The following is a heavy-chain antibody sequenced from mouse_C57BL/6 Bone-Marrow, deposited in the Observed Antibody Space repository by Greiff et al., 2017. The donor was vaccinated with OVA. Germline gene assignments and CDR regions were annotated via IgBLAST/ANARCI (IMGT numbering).Heavy chain of an antibody. J-gene: IGHJ1*03. CDR2: IDPENGDT. CDR1: GFNIKDDY. V-gene: IGHV14-4*01. CDR3: TYYYGSSYANWYFDV. D-gene: IGHD1-1*01. Sequence: EVQLQQSGAELVRPVASVKLSCTASGFNIKDDYMHWVKQRPEQGLEWIGWIDPENGDTEYASKFQGKATITADTSSNTAYLQLSSLTSEDTAVYYCTYYYGSSYANWYFDVWGTGTTVTVSS.